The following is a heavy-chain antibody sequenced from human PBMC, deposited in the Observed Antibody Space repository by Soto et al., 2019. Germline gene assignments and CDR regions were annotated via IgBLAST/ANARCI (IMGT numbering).Heavy chain of an antibody. CDR2: ISSDGVNE. CDR3: TRGTAPYFDF. V-gene: IGHV3-30-3*01. CDR1: VFTFICCG. D-gene: IGHD5-18*01. J-gene: IGHJ4*02. Sequence: GWSLRLACVCSVFTFICCGIHWFRQAPGKGLEWVAGISSDGVNEHYAGSVEGRFTVSRDNSENTLYLQMNSLRTEDTAVYYCTRGTAPYFDFWGQGTLVTVSS.